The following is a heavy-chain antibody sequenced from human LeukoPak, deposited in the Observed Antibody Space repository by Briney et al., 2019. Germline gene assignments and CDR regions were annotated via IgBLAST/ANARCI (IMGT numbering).Heavy chain of an antibody. Sequence: ASVKVSCKASGYTFTSSYMHWVRQAPGQGLEWMGWISAYNGNTKHAQKLQGRVTMTTDTSTSTACMGLRSLRSDDTAVYYCARVMGDPTIIYYYDSSGYDYWGQGTLVTVSS. CDR2: ISAYNGNT. V-gene: IGHV1-18*04. D-gene: IGHD3-22*01. CDR1: GYTFTSSY. J-gene: IGHJ4*02. CDR3: ARVMGDPTIIYYYDSSGYDY.